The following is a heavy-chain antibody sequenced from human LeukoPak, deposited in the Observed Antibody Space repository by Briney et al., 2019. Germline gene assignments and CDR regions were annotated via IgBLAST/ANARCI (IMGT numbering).Heavy chain of an antibody. CDR1: GGSVSSGSYY. J-gene: IGHJ4*02. V-gene: IGHV4-61*01. D-gene: IGHD3-22*01. CDR2: IYYSGST. Sequence: PSETLSLTCTVSGGSVSSGSYYWSWIRQPPGKGLEWIGYIYYSGSTNYNPSLKSRVTTSVDTSKNQFSLKLSSVTAADTAVYYCASARYYDSSGYYFIDYWGQGTLVTVSS. CDR3: ASARYYDSSGYYFIDY.